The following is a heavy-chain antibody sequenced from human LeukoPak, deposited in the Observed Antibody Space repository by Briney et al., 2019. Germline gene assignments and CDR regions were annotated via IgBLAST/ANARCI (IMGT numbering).Heavy chain of an antibody. D-gene: IGHD2-2*01. Sequence: SETLSLTCTVSGGCISSSSYYWGWIRQPPGKGLEWIGSIYYSGSTYYNPSLKSRVTISVDTSKNQFSLKLSSVTAADTAMYYCARTYCSSTSCYYDNWFDPWGQGTLVTVSS. CDR3: ARTYCSSTSCYYDNWFDP. CDR1: GGCISSSSYY. J-gene: IGHJ5*02. V-gene: IGHV4-39*07. CDR2: IYYSGST.